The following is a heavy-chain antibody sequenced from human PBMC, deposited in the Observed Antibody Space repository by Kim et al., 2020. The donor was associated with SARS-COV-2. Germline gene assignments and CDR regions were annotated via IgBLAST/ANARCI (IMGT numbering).Heavy chain of an antibody. J-gene: IGHJ5*02. V-gene: IGHV4-4*07. CDR1: GGSISSYY. CDR3: ARVRWDMAAAGTDWFDP. D-gene: IGHD6-13*01. Sequence: SETLSLTCTVSGGSISSYYWSWIRQPAGKGLEWIGRIYTSGSTNYNPSLKSRVTMSVDTSKNQFSLKLSSVTAADTAVYYCARVRWDMAAAGTDWFDPWGQGTLVTVSS. CDR2: IYTSGST.